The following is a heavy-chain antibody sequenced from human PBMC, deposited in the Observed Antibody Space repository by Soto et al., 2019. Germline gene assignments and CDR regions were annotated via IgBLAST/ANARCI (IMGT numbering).Heavy chain of an antibody. CDR2: INAGNGNT. Sequence: ASVKVSCKASGYTFTSYAMNWVRQAPGQRLEWMGWINAGNGNTKYSQKFQGRVTITRDTSASTAYMELSSLRSEDTAVYYCARGVAPYYFDYWGQGTLVTVSS. D-gene: IGHD2-15*01. CDR3: ARGVAPYYFDY. V-gene: IGHV1-3*01. CDR1: GYTFTSYA. J-gene: IGHJ4*02.